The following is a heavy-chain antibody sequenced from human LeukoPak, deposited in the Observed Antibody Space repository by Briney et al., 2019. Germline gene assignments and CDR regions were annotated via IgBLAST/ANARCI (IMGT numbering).Heavy chain of an antibody. V-gene: IGHV3-23*01. CDR2: VRSGGSA. Sequence: GGSLRLSCAASGFTLSNYAMIWVRQAPGQGLEWVSAVRSGGSAKYADPVKARFTISRDNSKNTLYLQMNSLRAEDTALYFCARDPNGDYIGAFDFLGQGTVVTVSS. CDR1: GFTLSNYA. CDR3: ARDPNGDYIGAFDF. D-gene: IGHD4-17*01. J-gene: IGHJ3*01.